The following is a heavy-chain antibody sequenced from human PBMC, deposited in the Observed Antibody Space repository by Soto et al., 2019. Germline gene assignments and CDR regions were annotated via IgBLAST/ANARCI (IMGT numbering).Heavy chain of an antibody. V-gene: IGHV1-2*02. Sequence: QLHLVQSGAVVKKPGASVTVSCSASGYPVTAYYMHWVRQAPGRGLEWMGGINPATGAAKYTQTFQGRVTMTRDTSTSTVFMELRCLPSGDTAVFFCARGGGVGVAGSAAFDMWGQGTLVTVSS. CDR1: GYPVTAYY. CDR2: INPATGAA. CDR3: ARGGGVGVAGSAAFDM. J-gene: IGHJ3*02. D-gene: IGHD3-3*01.